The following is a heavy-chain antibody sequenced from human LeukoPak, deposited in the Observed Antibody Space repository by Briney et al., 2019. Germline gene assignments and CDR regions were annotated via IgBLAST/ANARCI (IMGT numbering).Heavy chain of an antibody. V-gene: IGHV4-59*01. CDR3: ARTYYYGSGRYYTNWFDP. CDR2: IYYSGST. D-gene: IGHD3-10*01. Sequence: SETLSLTCTVSGGSISSYYWSWIRQPPGKGLEWIGYIYYSGSTNYNPSPKSRVTISVDTSKNQFSLKLSSVTAADTAVYYCARTYYYGSGRYYTNWFDPWGQGTLVTVSS. CDR1: GGSISSYY. J-gene: IGHJ5*02.